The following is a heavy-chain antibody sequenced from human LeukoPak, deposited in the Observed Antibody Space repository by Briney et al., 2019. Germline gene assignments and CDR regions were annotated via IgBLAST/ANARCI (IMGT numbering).Heavy chain of an antibody. CDR2: IRYDGSNK. Sequence: GGSLRLSCAASGFTFSSYGMHWVRQAPGKGLEWVAFIRYDGSNKYYADSVKGRFTISRDNSKNTLYLQMNSLRAEDTAVYYCAKEGKQLVRYFDYWGQGTLVTVSS. J-gene: IGHJ4*02. V-gene: IGHV3-30*02. CDR1: GFTFSSYG. D-gene: IGHD6-6*01. CDR3: AKEGKQLVRYFDY.